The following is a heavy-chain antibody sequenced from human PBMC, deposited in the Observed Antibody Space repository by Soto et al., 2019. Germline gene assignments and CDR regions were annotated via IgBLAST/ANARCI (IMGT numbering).Heavy chain of an antibody. Sequence: EVQLVESGGGLVQPGGSLRLSCATSGFTFSSYWMYWVRQAPGKGLVWVSRINSDGSNRGYADSVKGRFTISRDNAKSTLYLEMNSVRAEDTAVYYCARNFDYWGQGILVTVSS. CDR3: ARNFDY. J-gene: IGHJ4*02. V-gene: IGHV3-74*01. CDR2: INSDGSNR. CDR1: GFTFSSYW.